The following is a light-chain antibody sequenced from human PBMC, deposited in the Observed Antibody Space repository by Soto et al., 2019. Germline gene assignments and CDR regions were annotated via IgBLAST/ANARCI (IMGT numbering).Light chain of an antibody. CDR2: EVS. CDR3: SSYTRSSTWV. Sequence: QSALTQPASVSGSPGQSITISCTGTSSDVGGYNYVSWYQQHPGKAPKLMISEVSNRPSGVSNRFSGSKSGNTASLTISGIQAKTEADYSRSSYTRSSTWVFGGGTKLTVL. CDR1: SSDVGGYNY. V-gene: IGLV2-14*01. J-gene: IGLJ3*02.